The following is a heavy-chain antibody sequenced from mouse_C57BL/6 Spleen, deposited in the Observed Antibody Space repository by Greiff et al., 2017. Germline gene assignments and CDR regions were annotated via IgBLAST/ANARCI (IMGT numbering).Heavy chain of an antibody. V-gene: IGHV1-64*01. CDR2: IHPNSGST. Sequence: QVQLQQPGAELVKPGASVKLSCKASGYTFTSYWMHWVKQRPGQGLEWIGMIHPNSGSTNYNEKFKSKATLTVDKSSSTAYMQLSSLTSEDSAVYYWSRSGTTVVPFAYWGQGTLVTVSA. CDR1: GYTFTSYW. CDR3: SRSGTTVVPFAY. J-gene: IGHJ3*01. D-gene: IGHD1-1*01.